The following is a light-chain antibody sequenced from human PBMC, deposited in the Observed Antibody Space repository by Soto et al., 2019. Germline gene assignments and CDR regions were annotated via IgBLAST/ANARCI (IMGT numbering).Light chain of an antibody. Sequence: DIVMTQSPDSLAVSLGERATINCKSSQSVLYSSDNKNYLAWYQQKPRQPPKLLIYWASTRASGVPDRFSGSGSGTDFTLTISSLQAEDVAVYYCQQYYSSPRTFGQGTKVEIK. CDR2: WAS. V-gene: IGKV4-1*01. J-gene: IGKJ1*01. CDR3: QQYYSSPRT. CDR1: QSVLYSSDNKNY.